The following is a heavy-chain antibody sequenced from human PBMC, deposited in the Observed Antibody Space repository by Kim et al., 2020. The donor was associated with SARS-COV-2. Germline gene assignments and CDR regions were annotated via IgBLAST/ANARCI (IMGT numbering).Heavy chain of an antibody. D-gene: IGHD3-10*01. J-gene: IGHJ5*02. CDR3: ARVRGYYYGSGTGFHP. V-gene: IGHV1-46*01. Sequence: FQGRVTMTRDTATSTVYMELSSLRSEDTAVYYCARVRGYYYGSGTGFHPWGQGTLVTVSS.